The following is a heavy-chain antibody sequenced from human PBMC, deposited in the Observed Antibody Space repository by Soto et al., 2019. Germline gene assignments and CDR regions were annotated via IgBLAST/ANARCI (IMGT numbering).Heavy chain of an antibody. D-gene: IGHD2-2*01. J-gene: IGHJ5*02. CDR2: IYYSGST. CDR1: GGSISSSSYY. Sequence: SETLSLTCTVSGGSISSSSYYWGWIRQPPGKGLEWIGSIYYSGSTYYNPSLKSRVTISVDTSKNQFSLKLSSVTAADTAVYYCARPTDIVVVPAATSRQLWFDPWGQGALVTVSS. CDR3: ARPTDIVVVPAATSRQLWFDP. V-gene: IGHV4-39*01.